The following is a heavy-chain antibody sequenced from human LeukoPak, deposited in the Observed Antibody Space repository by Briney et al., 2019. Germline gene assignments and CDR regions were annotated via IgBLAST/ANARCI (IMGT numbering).Heavy chain of an antibody. D-gene: IGHD2-15*01. Sequence: GRSLRLSCAASGFTFSSYAMHWVRQAPGKGLEWVAVISYDGSNKYYADSVKGRFPISRDNSKNTLYLQMNSLRAEDTAVYYCARVNPRYCSGGSCYPGHWGQGTLVTVSS. J-gene: IGHJ4*02. CDR1: GFTFSSYA. CDR3: ARVNPRYCSGGSCYPGH. CDR2: ISYDGSNK. V-gene: IGHV3-30-3*01.